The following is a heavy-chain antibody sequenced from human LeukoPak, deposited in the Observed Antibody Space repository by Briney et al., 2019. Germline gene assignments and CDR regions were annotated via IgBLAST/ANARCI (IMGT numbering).Heavy chain of an antibody. Sequence: GGSLRLSCAASGFTFSDHYISWIRQAPGKGLEWVSVIYTGASTDYADSVKGRLTISRDNSKNTLYLQMNSLRGEDTAVYYCARGGARRAFDLWGQGTMVTVSS. CDR2: IYTGAST. V-gene: IGHV3-66*01. D-gene: IGHD3-16*01. CDR3: ARGGARRAFDL. CDR1: GFTFSDHY. J-gene: IGHJ3*01.